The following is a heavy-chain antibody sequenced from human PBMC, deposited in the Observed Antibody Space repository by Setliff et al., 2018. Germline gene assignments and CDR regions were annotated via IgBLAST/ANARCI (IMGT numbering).Heavy chain of an antibody. J-gene: IGHJ4*02. Sequence: SETLSLTCTVSGGSISSSSYYWGWIRQPPGKGLEWIGEINHSGSTNYNPSLKSRVTISVDTSKNQFSLKLSSVTAADTALYYCTVYNTGSSKDHYWGQGTLVTVSS. CDR3: TVYNTGSSKDHY. D-gene: IGHD2-8*02. CDR2: INHSGST. CDR1: GGSISSSSYY. V-gene: IGHV4-39*07.